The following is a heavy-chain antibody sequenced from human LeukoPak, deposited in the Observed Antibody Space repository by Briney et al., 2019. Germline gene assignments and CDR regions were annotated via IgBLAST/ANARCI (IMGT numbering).Heavy chain of an antibody. Sequence: SETLSLTCRVSAYYINNGYYWGWIRQPPGKGLEWIGIIYHSGNTYYNPSLKSRVTISVDTSKNQFSLKLSSVTAADTAVYYCARLSRDYVWGSNRSSRRYYFDYWGQGTLVTVSS. V-gene: IGHV4-38-2*01. CDR3: ARLSRDYVWGSNRSSRRYYFDY. D-gene: IGHD3-16*02. CDR1: AYYINNGYY. CDR2: IYHSGNT. J-gene: IGHJ4*02.